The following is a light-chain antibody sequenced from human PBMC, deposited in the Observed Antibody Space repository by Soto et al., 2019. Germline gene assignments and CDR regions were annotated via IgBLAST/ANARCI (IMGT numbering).Light chain of an antibody. CDR2: EVS. CDR1: SSDVGDYNF. CDR3: SSFSGSNNYV. J-gene: IGLJ1*01. Sequence: QSALTQPPSASGSPGQSVTISCTGTSSDVGDYNFVSWYQQHPGKAPKLMIYEVSERPSGVSDRFSGSKSGNTASLTVSGLQAEDEADYYCSSFSGSNNYVFGTGTKVTVL. V-gene: IGLV2-8*01.